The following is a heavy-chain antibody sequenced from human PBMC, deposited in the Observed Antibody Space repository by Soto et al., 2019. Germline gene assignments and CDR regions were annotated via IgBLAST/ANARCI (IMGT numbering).Heavy chain of an antibody. CDR3: ARAPVYDYYYYFDY. J-gene: IGHJ4*02. D-gene: IGHD2-21*02. V-gene: IGHV4-38-2*01. CDR2: IYHSGST. CDR1: GYSISSGYY. Sequence: LSLTCAVSGYSISSGYYCGWIRQPPGKGLEWIGSIYHSGSTYYNPSLKSRVTISVDTSKNQFSLKLSSVTAADTAVYYCARAPVYDYYYYFDYWGQGTLVTVSS.